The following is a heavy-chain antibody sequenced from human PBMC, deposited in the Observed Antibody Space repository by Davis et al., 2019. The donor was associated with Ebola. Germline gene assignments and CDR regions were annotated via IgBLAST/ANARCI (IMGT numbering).Heavy chain of an antibody. CDR1: GGSVSSGSYY. CDR3: ARVRGGGCSGGSCYPKHLDY. Sequence: GSLRLSCTVSGGSVSSGSYYWSWIRQPPGKGLEWIGYIYYSGSTNYNPSLKSRVTISVDTSKNQFSLKLSSVTAADTAVYYCARVRGGGCSGGSCYPKHLDYWGQGTLVTVSS. D-gene: IGHD2-15*01. CDR2: IYYSGST. V-gene: IGHV4-61*01. J-gene: IGHJ4*02.